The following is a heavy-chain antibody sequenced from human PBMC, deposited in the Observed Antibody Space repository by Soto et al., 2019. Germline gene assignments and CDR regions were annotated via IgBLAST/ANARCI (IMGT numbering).Heavy chain of an antibody. J-gene: IGHJ6*03. D-gene: IGHD2-8*01. CDR2: ISGSGGST. CDR3: AKDGPIVLMVYAIDYYYYMDV. V-gene: IGHV3-23*01. Sequence: GEALKISCAASGFTYSSDAMSWVRQAPGKGLEWVSAISGSGGSTYYADSVKGRFTISRDNSKNTLYLQMNSLRAEDTAVYYCAKDGPIVLMVYAIDYYYYMDVWGKGTTVTVSS. CDR1: GFTYSSDA.